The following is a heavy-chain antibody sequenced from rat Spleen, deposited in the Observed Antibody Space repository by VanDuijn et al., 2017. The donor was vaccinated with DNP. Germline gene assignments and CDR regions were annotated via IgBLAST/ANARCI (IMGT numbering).Heavy chain of an antibody. D-gene: IGHD1-2*01. V-gene: IGHV5-19*01. CDR2: ISPSGGDT. CDR3: VRHEDSSSHIYGFAY. J-gene: IGHJ3*01. Sequence: EVQLVESGGGLVQPGRSLKLSCAVSGFIFSNYGMHWIRQAPTQGLEWVGSISPSGGDTYYRDSVKGRFAISRDNAKSTLYLQMDSLRSEDTATYYCVRHEDSSSHIYGFAYWGQGTLVTVSS. CDR1: GFIFSNYG.